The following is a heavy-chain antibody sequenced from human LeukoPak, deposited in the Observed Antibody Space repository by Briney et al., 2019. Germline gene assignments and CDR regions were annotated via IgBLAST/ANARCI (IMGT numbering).Heavy chain of an antibody. CDR3: ARGGGLDV. CDR2: ITNDGSST. Sequence: HAGGSLRLSCAASGLTFSSHWMHWVRQAPGKGLVWVSRITNDGSSTTYADSVKGRFTISRDNAKNSLYLQMSNLRAEDTAVYFCARGGGLDVWGQGATVTVSS. CDR1: GLTFSSHW. J-gene: IGHJ6*02. V-gene: IGHV3-74*01. D-gene: IGHD3-16*01.